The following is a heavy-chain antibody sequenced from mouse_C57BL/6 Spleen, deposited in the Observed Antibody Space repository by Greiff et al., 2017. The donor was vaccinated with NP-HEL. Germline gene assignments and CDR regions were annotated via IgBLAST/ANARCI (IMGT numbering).Heavy chain of an antibody. CDR3: ARSPDYYGSSGYFDY. CDR1: GFTFSDYY. D-gene: IGHD1-1*01. J-gene: IGHJ2*01. V-gene: IGHV5-16*01. CDR2: INDDASST. Sequence: EVMLVESEGGLVQPGSSMKLSCTASGFTFSDYYMAWVRQVPEKGLEWLANINDDASSTYYLDSLKSRIIIARDNAKNILYLQMSRLKSEDTATYYCARSPDYYGSSGYFDYWGQGTTLTVSS.